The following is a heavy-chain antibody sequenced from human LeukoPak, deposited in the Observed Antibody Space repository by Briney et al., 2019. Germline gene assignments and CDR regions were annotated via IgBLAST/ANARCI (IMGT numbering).Heavy chain of an antibody. D-gene: IGHD6-13*01. CDR1: GFTFSSYA. CDR3: AKCPGYSNSWYESGTFDI. V-gene: IGHV3-23*01. J-gene: IGHJ3*02. CDR2: ISGSGGST. Sequence: PGGSLRLSCAASGFTFSSYAMSWVRQAPGKGLEWVSAISGSGGSTYYADSVKGRFTISRDNSKNTLYPQMNSLRAEDTAVYYCAKCPGYSNSWYESGTFDIWGQGTMVTVSS.